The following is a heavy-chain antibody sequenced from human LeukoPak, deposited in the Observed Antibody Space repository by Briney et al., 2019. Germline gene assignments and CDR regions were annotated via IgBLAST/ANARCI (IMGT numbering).Heavy chain of an antibody. CDR1: GGSFSGYY. V-gene: IGHV4-34*01. CDR3: ARHRGYSYGSDY. Sequence: PETLSLTCAVYGGSFSGYYWSWIRQPPGKGLEWIGEINHSGSTNYNPSLKSRVTISVDTPTTQFSLKLTSVTAADTAVYYCARHRGYSYGSDYWGQGTLVTVSS. D-gene: IGHD5-18*01. CDR2: INHSGST. J-gene: IGHJ4*02.